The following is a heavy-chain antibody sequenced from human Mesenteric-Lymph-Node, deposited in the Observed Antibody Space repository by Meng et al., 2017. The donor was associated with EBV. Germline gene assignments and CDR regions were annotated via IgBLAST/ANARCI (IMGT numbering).Heavy chain of an antibody. CDR1: GYIFTSYG. CDR3: ATEARSGTFNWFDS. V-gene: IGHV1-18*01. Sequence: QVQLVQPGAEAKKPGASVKVSCNASGYIFTSYGINWVRQAPGQGLEWMGWISTYSGNTDYAQNFQGRVTMTTDTSTSTAYMELRSPKSDDTAVFYCATEARSGTFNWFDSWGQGTLVTVSS. CDR2: ISTYSGNT. J-gene: IGHJ5*01. D-gene: IGHD1-1*01.